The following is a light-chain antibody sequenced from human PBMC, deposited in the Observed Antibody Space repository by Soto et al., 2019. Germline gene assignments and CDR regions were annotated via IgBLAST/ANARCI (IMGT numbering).Light chain of an antibody. J-gene: IGKJ2*01. CDR3: QHYGT. Sequence: EIVLTQSPGTLSLSPGERATLSCRTSQTLISSTYVAWYQQKPGQAPRLLIYGASTRATGIPDRFSGSASGTDFTLTISSLEPEDFAVYYCQHYGTFGQGTKLEIK. CDR1: QTLISSTY. CDR2: GAS. V-gene: IGKV3-20*01.